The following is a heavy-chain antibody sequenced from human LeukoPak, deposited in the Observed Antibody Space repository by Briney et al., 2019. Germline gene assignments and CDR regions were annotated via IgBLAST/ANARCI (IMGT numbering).Heavy chain of an antibody. CDR2: MNPNSGNT. Sequence: SVKVSCKASGYTFTSYDINWVRQATGQGLEWMGWMNPNSGNTGYAQKIQGRVTMTRNTSISTAYMELSSLRSEDTAVYYCVRGPKPQNNFDYWGQGTLVTVSS. J-gene: IGHJ4*02. CDR3: VRGPKPQNNFDY. V-gene: IGHV1-8*01. CDR1: GYTFTSYD.